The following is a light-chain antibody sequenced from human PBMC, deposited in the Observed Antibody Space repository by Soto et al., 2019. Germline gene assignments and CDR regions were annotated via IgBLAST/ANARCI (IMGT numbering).Light chain of an antibody. V-gene: IGKV1-33*01. J-gene: IGKJ5*01. Sequence: IQMTQSPSSLSASVGDRVTITCRASHGIITHLNRYPQMPGKAPKPLIYETSNVQTGVPSRFSGHGSGTDFVFTISSLQPEDIGTYYCQQYDNVGITFGQGTRLEIK. CDR3: QQYDNVGIT. CDR2: ETS. CDR1: HGIITH.